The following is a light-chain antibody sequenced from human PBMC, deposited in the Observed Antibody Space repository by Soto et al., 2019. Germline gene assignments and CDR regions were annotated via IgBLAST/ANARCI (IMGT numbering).Light chain of an antibody. CDR1: QSVYNRY. J-gene: IGKJ2*01. Sequence: EIVLTQSPDTLSLSPGETATLSCSASQSVYNRYLDWYQHKPGQDPRLLIYGASFSDPGTPDRFSVSGSGSYFTLSIRRLGPEDCGVYYCQLYSGSIPYTFGQGTKLELK. V-gene: IGKV3-20*01. CDR3: QLYSGSIPYT. CDR2: GAS.